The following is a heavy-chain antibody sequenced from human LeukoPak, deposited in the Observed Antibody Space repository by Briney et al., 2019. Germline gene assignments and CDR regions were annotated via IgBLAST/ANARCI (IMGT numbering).Heavy chain of an antibody. CDR3: TTDPITMIVVVIGEYYFDY. D-gene: IGHD3-22*01. J-gene: IGHJ4*02. V-gene: IGHV3-30*03. CDR2: ISYDGSNK. CDR1: GFTFSSYG. Sequence: GRSLRLSCAASGFTFSSYGMHWVRQAPGKGLEWVAVISYDGSNKYYADSVKGRFTISRDNSKNTLYLQMNSLKTEDTAVYYCTTDPITMIVVVIGEYYFDYWGQGTLVTVSS.